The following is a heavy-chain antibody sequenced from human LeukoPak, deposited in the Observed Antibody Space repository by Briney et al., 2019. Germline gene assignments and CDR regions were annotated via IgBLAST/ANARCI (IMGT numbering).Heavy chain of an antibody. D-gene: IGHD6-13*01. CDR3: ARDSSNWSFDY. Sequence: GASVKVSCKASGYTFTRYNMHWVRQGPGQGLEWMGIITPSGGGTSYAQKFQGRVTMTRDTSTSTVYMELSSLISEDTAVYYCARDSSNWSFDYWGQGTLVTVSS. CDR2: ITPSGGGT. CDR1: GYTFTRYN. J-gene: IGHJ4*02. V-gene: IGHV1-46*01.